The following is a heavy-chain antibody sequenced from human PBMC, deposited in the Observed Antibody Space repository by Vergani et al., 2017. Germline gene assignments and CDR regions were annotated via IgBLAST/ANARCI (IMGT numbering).Heavy chain of an antibody. J-gene: IGHJ4*02. D-gene: IGHD3-22*01. CDR1: GFTFGDYY. CDR3: AKDESTYYYDSSGSPDY. V-gene: IGHV3-7*01. CDR2: IKRDGTET. Sequence: EVHLEESGGGLVQPGGSLRLSCAASGFTFGDYYMAWIRLAPGKGLDWVASIKRDGTETFYVDSVKGRFTISRDNAKTTLYLQMNSLRAEDTAVYYCAKDESTYYYDSSGSPDYWGQGTLVTVSS.